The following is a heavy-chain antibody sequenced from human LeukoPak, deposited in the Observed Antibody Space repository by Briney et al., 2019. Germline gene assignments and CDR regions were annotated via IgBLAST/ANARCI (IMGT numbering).Heavy chain of an antibody. CDR3: ATDLG. D-gene: IGHD4-17*01. CDR1: ELTSIGTG. J-gene: IGHJ4*02. CDR2: VEHDGSRT. V-gene: IGHV3-74*01. Sequence: GGSRRPSCAPPELTSIGTGRHWVPNPPGKGLVWVSRVEHDGSRTAYADSVTGRFTISRDNARNMVYLQMNSLRAEDTAVYYCATDLGWGQGTLVTVSS.